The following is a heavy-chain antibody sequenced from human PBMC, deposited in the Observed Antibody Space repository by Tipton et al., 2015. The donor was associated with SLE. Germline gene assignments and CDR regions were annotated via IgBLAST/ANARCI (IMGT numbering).Heavy chain of an antibody. D-gene: IGHD3-3*01. J-gene: IGHJ4*02. CDR3: ARDPGGFWSGYSANFDY. CDR1: GFTFSSYS. CDR2: ISSSSSYI. Sequence: SLRLSCAASGFTFSSYSMNWVRQAPGKGLEWVSSISSSSSYIYYADSVKGRFSISRDNAKNSLYLQMNSLRAEDTAVYYCARDPGGFWSGYSANFDYWGQGTLVTVSS. V-gene: IGHV3-21*01.